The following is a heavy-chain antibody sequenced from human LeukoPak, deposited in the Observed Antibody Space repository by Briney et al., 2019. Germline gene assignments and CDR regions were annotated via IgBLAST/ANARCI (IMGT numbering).Heavy chain of an antibody. Sequence: SVKVSCKASGFTFTWSTMQWVRQARGQRLEWIGWIVVGSGNTNYAQKFQERVIITRDMSTSTAYMELSSLTSEGTAVYYCAADRTVSSTYYYAVDVWGQGTAVTVSS. J-gene: IGHJ6*02. D-gene: IGHD2-2*01. CDR3: AADRTVSSTYYYAVDV. CDR2: IVVGSGNT. CDR1: GFTFTWST. V-gene: IGHV1-58*02.